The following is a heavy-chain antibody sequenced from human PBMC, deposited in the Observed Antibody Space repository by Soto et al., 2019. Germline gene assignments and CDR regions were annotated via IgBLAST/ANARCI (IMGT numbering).Heavy chain of an antibody. CDR1: GTIFITYY. CDR2: INPNGGST. Sequence: QVQLVQSGAEVKKPGASVRVSCKAFGTIFITYYINWVRQAPGQGLEWMAIINPNGGSTNYAQKFQGRVTVTSDTSTSTVSMELNSLGSDDTAVYFCARSLLQGDFWGQGTLVTVSS. CDR3: ARSLLQGDF. V-gene: IGHV1-46*01. J-gene: IGHJ4*02. D-gene: IGHD2-21*01.